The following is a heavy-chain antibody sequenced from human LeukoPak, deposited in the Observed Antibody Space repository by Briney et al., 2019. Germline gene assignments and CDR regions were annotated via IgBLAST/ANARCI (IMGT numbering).Heavy chain of an antibody. J-gene: IGHJ3*02. V-gene: IGHV4-39*01. CDR1: GGSISSSRYY. CDR3: ARSRLEWFASDAFDI. CDR2: IDHSGST. Sequence: PSETLSLTCTVSGGSISSSRYYWAWIRQPPGKGLECIASIDHSGSTNYNPSLKSRVTTSVDTSKNQFSLKLSSVTAADTAVYYCARSRLEWFASDAFDIRGQGTMVAVSS. D-gene: IGHD3-3*01.